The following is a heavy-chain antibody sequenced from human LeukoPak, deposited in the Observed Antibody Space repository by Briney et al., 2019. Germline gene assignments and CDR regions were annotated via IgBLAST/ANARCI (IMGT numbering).Heavy chain of an antibody. D-gene: IGHD2-2*01. Sequence: PGGSLRLSCVASGLTFRNYGFHWVRQAPGKGLEWVAIIYSGGGTTKYYAESVKDRFTITRDDSRDTLYQQMNSLRAEDTAVYYCVVILVPGGVWHFDLWGRGTLVTVSS. CDR2: IYSGGGTTK. J-gene: IGHJ2*01. V-gene: IGHV3-33*03. CDR3: VVILVPGGVWHFDL. CDR1: GLTFRNYG.